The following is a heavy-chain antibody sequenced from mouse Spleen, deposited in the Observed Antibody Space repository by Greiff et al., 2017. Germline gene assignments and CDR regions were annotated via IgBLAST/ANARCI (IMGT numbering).Heavy chain of an antibody. D-gene: IGHD2-14*01. Sequence: QVQLQQPGAELVMPGASVKLSCKASGYTFTSYWMHWVKQRPGQGLEWIGYINPSSGYTKYNQKFKDKATLTADKSSSTAYMQLSSLTYEDSAVYYCARSHRYDSAWFAYWGQGTLVTVSA. CDR1: GYTFTSYW. J-gene: IGHJ3*01. V-gene: IGHV1-7*01. CDR3: ARSHRYDSAWFAY. CDR2: INPSSGYT.